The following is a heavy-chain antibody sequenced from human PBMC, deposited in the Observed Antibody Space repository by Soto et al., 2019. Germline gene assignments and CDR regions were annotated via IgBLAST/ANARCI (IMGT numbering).Heavy chain of an antibody. CDR1: GYSFAGYW. V-gene: IGHV5-10-1*01. CDR3: ARQIYDSDTGPNFQYYFDS. J-gene: IGHJ4*02. CDR2: IDPSDSQT. D-gene: IGHD3-22*01. Sequence: GESLKISCKGSGYSFAGYWITWVRQKPGKGLEWMGRIDPSDSQTYYSPSFRGHVTISATKSITTVFLQWSSLKASDTAMYYCARQIYDSDTGPNFQYYFDSWGQGTPVTVSS.